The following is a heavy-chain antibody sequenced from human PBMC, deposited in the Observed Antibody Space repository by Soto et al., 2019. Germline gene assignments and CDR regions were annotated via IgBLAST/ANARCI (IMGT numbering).Heavy chain of an antibody. J-gene: IGHJ4*02. Sequence: PGGSLRLSCVASGFAVSNNYMNWVRQAPGKGLEWVSVVYSGGTTYYADSVRGRFTVSRDDSKNTLFLQMSSLRAEDTAVYYCARAGSPFDSDSSGYWGFDHWGQGILVTVSS. CDR1: GFAVSNNY. CDR2: VYSGGTT. CDR3: ARAGSPFDSDSSGYWGFDH. V-gene: IGHV3-53*01. D-gene: IGHD3-22*01.